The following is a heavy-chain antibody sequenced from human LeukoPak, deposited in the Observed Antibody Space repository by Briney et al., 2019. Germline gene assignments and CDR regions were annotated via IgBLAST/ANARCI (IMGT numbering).Heavy chain of an antibody. CDR1: GYTFTSYD. D-gene: IGHD6-19*01. J-gene: IGHJ6*03. Sequence: ASVKVSCKASGYTFTSYDINWVRQATGQGLEWMGWMNPNSGNTGYAQKFQGRVTMTRNTSISTAYMELSSLRSEDTAVYYCARDGSGGWYGAGYYYYYYMDVWGKGTTVTISS. V-gene: IGHV1-8*01. CDR3: ARDGSGGWYGAGYYYYYYMDV. CDR2: MNPNSGNT.